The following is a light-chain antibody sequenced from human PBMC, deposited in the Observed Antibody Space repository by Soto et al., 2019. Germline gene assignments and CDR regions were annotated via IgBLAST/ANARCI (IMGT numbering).Light chain of an antibody. CDR3: QSYDSSLSAV. Sequence: QSVLTQPTSVSGAPGQRVTISCTGSSSNIGAGYDVHWYQQLPGTAPNLLIYGNSNRPSGVPDRFSGSKSGTSASLAITGLQAEDEADYYCQSYDSSLSAVFGGGTQLTVL. J-gene: IGLJ2*01. V-gene: IGLV1-40*01. CDR2: GNS. CDR1: SSNIGAGYD.